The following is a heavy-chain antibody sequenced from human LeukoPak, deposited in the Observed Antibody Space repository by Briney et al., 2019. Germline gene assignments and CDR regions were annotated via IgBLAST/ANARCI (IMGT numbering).Heavy chain of an antibody. Sequence: GGSLRLSCAASGFTFSSYGMHWVRQAPGKGLEWVAVISYDGSNKYYADSVKGRFTISRDNSKNTLYLQMNSLRTEDTAVYYCAKIPFRETAAVDYWGQGTLVTVSS. D-gene: IGHD6-13*01. V-gene: IGHV3-30*18. J-gene: IGHJ4*02. CDR3: AKIPFRETAAVDY. CDR2: ISYDGSNK. CDR1: GFTFSSYG.